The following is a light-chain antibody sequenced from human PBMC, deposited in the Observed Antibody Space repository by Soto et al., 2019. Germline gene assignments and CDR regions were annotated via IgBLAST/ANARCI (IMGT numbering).Light chain of an antibody. Sequence: EIVLTQSPATLSLSPGERATLSCRTSQSVSSYLAWYQQRPGQAPRLLIYDAAKRATGIPARISGSGSGTDFTLTISSLEPEDFAVYYCQQRSNWPPTFAQGTRLEIK. V-gene: IGKV3-11*01. CDR1: QSVSSY. CDR2: DAA. CDR3: QQRSNWPPT. J-gene: IGKJ5*01.